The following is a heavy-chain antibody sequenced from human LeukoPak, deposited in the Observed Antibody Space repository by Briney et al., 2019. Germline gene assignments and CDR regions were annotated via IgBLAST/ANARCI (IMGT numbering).Heavy chain of an antibody. D-gene: IGHD2-8*01. J-gene: IGHJ4*02. V-gene: IGHV4-34*01. CDR2: INHSGST. CDR3: ARAGRYCTNGVCYTLFNY. CDR1: GGSFSGYY. Sequence: SETLSLTCAVYGGSFSGYYWSWIRQPPGKGLEWIGEINHSGSTNYNPSLKSRVTISVDTSKNQFSLKLSSVTAADTAVYYCARAGRYCTNGVCYTLFNYWGQGTLVTVSS.